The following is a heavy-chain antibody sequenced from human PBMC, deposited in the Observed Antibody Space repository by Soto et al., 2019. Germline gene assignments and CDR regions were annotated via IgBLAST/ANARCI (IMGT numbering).Heavy chain of an antibody. Sequence: PGGSLRLSCAASGFTFSSYAMHWVRQAPGKGLEWVAVISYDGSNKYYADSVKGRFTISRDNSKNTLYPQMNSLRAEDTAVYYCARDWDYYDSSGYYPHWGQGTLVTVSS. D-gene: IGHD3-22*01. CDR1: GFTFSSYA. V-gene: IGHV3-30-3*01. J-gene: IGHJ4*02. CDR3: ARDWDYYDSSGYYPH. CDR2: ISYDGSNK.